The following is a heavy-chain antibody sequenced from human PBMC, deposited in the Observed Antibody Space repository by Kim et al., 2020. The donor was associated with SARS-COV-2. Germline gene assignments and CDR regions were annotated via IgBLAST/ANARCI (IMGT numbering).Heavy chain of an antibody. CDR2: IKSKTDGGTA. CDR3: TTDPGKGYYFDY. V-gene: IGHV3-15*01. J-gene: IGHJ4*02. Sequence: GGSLRLSCAASGLSFSNAWMSWVRQAPGKGLEWIGRIKSKTDGGTADYAAFVKGRFTFSRDDLKNTLYLQMSSLKTEDTAVYYCTTDPGKGYYFDYWGQGTLVTVSS. CDR1: GLSFSNAW.